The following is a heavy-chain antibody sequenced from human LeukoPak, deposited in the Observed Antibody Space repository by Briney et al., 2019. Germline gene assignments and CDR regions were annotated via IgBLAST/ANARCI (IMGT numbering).Heavy chain of an antibody. D-gene: IGHD5/OR15-5a*01. CDR3: ARSPVLYHFDY. V-gene: IGHV4-59*08. Sequence: PSETLSLTCTVSGDSISNYYWSWIRQSPGKGLEYIGYFYNSVRTSYNPSLESRATISVDTSKNQFSLELSSVTAADTAVYYCARSPVLYHFDYWGQGTLVTVSS. CDR2: FYNSVRT. CDR1: GDSISNYY. J-gene: IGHJ4*02.